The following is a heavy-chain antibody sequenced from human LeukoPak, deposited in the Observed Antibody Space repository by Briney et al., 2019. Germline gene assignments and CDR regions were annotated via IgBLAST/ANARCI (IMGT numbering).Heavy chain of an antibody. CDR1: GYGFAIDW. V-gene: IGHV5-51*01. CDR2: TYPGDSDT. J-gene: IGHJ4*02. CDR3: ARQDGSGLYYFDY. Sequence: GASLQISSKGSGYGFAIDWIAWVRPMPGKGREFMGITYPGDSDTRYSPSFQGQVTISADKSINTSYLQWSSLKASDAAMYYCARQDGSGLYYFDYWGQGTLVTVSS. D-gene: IGHD6-19*01.